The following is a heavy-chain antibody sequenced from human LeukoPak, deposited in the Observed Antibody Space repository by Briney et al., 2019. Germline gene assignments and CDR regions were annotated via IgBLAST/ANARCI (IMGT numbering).Heavy chain of an antibody. CDR2: IYYSGST. Sequence: SETLSLTCTVSGGSISSYYWSWIRQPPGKGLEWIGYIYYSGSTNYKPSLKSRVTISVDTSKNQFSLKLSSVTAADTAVYYCARGGYYDSSGYVPDYWGQGTLVTVSS. D-gene: IGHD3-22*01. J-gene: IGHJ4*02. CDR3: ARGGYYDSSGYVPDY. CDR1: GGSISSYY. V-gene: IGHV4-59*01.